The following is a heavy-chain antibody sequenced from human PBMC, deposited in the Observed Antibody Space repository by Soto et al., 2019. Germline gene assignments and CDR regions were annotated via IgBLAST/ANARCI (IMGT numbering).Heavy chain of an antibody. CDR3: ARQPVVVPAAMYYFDY. CDR2: IYPGDSDT. CDR1: GYSFTSYW. Sequence: GESLKISCKGSGYSFTSYWIGWVRQMPGKGLEWMGIIYPGDSDTRYSPSFQGQVTISADKSISTAYLQWSSLKASDTAMYYCARQPVVVPAAMYYFDYWGQGTLVTVSS. V-gene: IGHV5-51*01. D-gene: IGHD2-2*01. J-gene: IGHJ4*02.